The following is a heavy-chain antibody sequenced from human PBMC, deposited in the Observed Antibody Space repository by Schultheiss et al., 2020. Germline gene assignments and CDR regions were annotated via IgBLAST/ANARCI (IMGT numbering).Heavy chain of an antibody. V-gene: IGHV3-30-3*01. Sequence: GGSLRLSCAASGFTFSSYAMHWVRQAPGKGLEWVAVISYDGSNKYYADSVKGRFTISRDNSKNTLYLQMNSLRAEDTAVYYCARGHPYDYVWGSYRSTQNFDYWGQGTLVTVSS. CDR1: GFTFSSYA. CDR3: ARGHPYDYVWGSYRSTQNFDY. CDR2: ISYDGSNK. D-gene: IGHD3-16*02. J-gene: IGHJ4*02.